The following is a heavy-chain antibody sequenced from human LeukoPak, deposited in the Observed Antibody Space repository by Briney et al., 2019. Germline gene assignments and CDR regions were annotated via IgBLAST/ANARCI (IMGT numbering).Heavy chain of an antibody. V-gene: IGHV1-18*01. J-gene: IGHJ4*02. CDR3: ARVDCSGNSCYSFDY. CDR2: ISAYNGNT. D-gene: IGHD2-15*01. Sequence: ASVKVSCKASGYTFKNYDINWVRQATGQGLEWMGWISAYNGNTNYAQNLQGRVTMTTDTSTSTAYMEVRGLRSDDTAVYYCARVDCSGNSCYSFDYWGQGTLVTVSS. CDR1: GYTFKNYD.